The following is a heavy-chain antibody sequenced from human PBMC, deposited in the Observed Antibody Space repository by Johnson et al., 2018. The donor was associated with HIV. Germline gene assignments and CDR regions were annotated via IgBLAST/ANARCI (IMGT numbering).Heavy chain of an antibody. CDR1: GFTFSSYG. Sequence: VQLVESGGGVVQPGRSLRLSCAASGFTFSSYGMHWVRQAPGKGLEWVTIISYDGSNKYYADSVKGRFTISRDNSKNTLYLQMNSLRAEDTAVYYCARAPPYYGGYSVSDAFDIWCQGTMVTVSS. V-gene: IGHV3-30*03. J-gene: IGHJ3*02. CDR2: ISYDGSNK. CDR3: ARAPPYYGGYSVSDAFDI. D-gene: IGHD3-22*01.